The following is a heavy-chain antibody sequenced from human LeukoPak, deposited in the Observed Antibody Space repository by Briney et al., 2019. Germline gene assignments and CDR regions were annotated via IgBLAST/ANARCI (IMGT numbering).Heavy chain of an antibody. D-gene: IGHD5-24*01. J-gene: IGHJ6*02. Sequence: KASETLSLTCAVYGGSFSGYYWSWIRQPPGKGLEWIGEINHSGSTNYNPFLKSRVTISVDTSENQFSLKLSSVTAADTAVYYCARVEDGMDVWGQGTTVTVSS. CDR1: GGSFSGYY. CDR3: ARVEDGMDV. CDR2: INHSGST. V-gene: IGHV4-34*01.